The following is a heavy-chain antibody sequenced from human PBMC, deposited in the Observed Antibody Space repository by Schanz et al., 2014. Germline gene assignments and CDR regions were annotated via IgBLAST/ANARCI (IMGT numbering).Heavy chain of an antibody. CDR3: ARLMVPGWFDP. CDR1: GGSIDVSGYY. Sequence: QVQLQESGPRLVKPSQTLSLTCTVSGGSIDVSGYYWSWIRQPPGKGPEWIGTIDDTGSTYYTPSLRGRLTMSVDTSKTQLPVQLTSVTAADTAVYYCARLMVPGWFDPWGQGQLVTVSS. D-gene: IGHD3-10*01. J-gene: IGHJ5*02. V-gene: IGHV4-39*01. CDR2: IDDTGST.